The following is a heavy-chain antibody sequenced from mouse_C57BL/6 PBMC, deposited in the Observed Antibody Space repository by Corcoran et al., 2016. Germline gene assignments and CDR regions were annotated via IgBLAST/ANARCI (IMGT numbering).Heavy chain of an antibody. D-gene: IGHD2-2*01. V-gene: IGHV9-3*01. CDR3: ARAEYGYDVVVAY. CDR2: INTYSGVP. Sequence: QIQLVQSGPELKKPGETVKISCKASGYTFTTYGMSWVKQAPGKGLKWMGWINTYSGVPTYADDFKGRFAFSLETSASTAYLQINNLKNEDTATYFCARAEYGYDVVVAYWGQGTLVTVSA. CDR1: GYTFTTYG. J-gene: IGHJ3*01.